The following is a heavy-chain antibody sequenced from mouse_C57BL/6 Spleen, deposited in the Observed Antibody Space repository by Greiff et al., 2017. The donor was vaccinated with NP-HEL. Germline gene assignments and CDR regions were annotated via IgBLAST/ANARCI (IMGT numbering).Heavy chain of an antibody. CDR3: ARPHNYGSSYDYFDY. CDR1: GYTFTSYG. J-gene: IGHJ2*01. Sequence: QVQLKESGAELARPGASVKLSCKASGYTFTSYGISWVKQRTGQGLEWIGEIYPRSGNTYYNEKFKGKATLTADKSSSTAYMELRSLTSEDSAVYFCARPHNYGSSYDYFDYWGQGTTLTVSS. D-gene: IGHD1-1*01. CDR2: IYPRSGNT. V-gene: IGHV1-81*01.